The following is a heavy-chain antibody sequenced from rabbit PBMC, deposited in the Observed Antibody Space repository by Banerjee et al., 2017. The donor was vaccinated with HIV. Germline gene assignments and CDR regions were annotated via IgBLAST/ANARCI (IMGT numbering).Heavy chain of an antibody. Sequence: QLKESGGGLVQPGGSLKLSCKASGFDFSSYYMSWVRQAPGKGLEWIGYIDPVFGSTYYASWVNGRFTISSHNAQNTLYLQLNSLTAADTATYFCARDHASSSGYDLWGPGTLVTVS. J-gene: IGHJ4*01. CDR3: ARDHASSSGYDL. CDR1: GFDFSSYY. D-gene: IGHD1-1*01. CDR2: IDPVFGST. V-gene: IGHV1S7*01.